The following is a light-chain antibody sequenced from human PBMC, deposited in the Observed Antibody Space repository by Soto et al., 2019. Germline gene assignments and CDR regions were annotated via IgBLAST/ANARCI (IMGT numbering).Light chain of an antibody. CDR1: QSVRSSF. CDR3: QQYNNWPPWT. Sequence: EMVMTQSPATLSVSPGGRATISCRASQSVRSSFLAWYQQKPGQAPRLLIYAASTRATGIPARFSGSGSGTEFTLTISSLQSEDFAVYYCQQYNNWPPWTFGQGTKVDIK. V-gene: IGKV3-15*01. CDR2: AAS. J-gene: IGKJ1*01.